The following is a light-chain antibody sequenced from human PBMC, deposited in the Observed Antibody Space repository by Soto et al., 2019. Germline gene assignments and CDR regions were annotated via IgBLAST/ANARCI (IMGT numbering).Light chain of an antibody. Sequence: DIQMTQSPSSLSATVGDRVTITCRASQTIGNYLNWYQQKPGKAPKLLIYGTSTLQSGVPSGFSGSGSGTDFTLTISSLQPDDFATYYCQQYNTYSTFGQGTRLEIK. CDR3: QQYNTYST. CDR2: GTS. J-gene: IGKJ5*01. CDR1: QTIGNY. V-gene: IGKV1-39*01.